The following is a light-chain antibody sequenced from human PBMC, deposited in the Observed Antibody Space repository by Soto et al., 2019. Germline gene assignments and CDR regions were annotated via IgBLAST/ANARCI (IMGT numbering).Light chain of an antibody. J-gene: IGKJ1*01. CDR2: AAS. CDR1: QGISTY. V-gene: IGKV1-39*01. Sequence: DIQMTQGPSSLSESAGARVTITCRASQGISTYLNWYQQKPGKAPKLLIYAASSLQSGVPSRFSGSGSETDFTLTISSLQPEDFATYSCQQSYSTTCTFGQGTKVDIK. CDR3: QQSYSTTCT.